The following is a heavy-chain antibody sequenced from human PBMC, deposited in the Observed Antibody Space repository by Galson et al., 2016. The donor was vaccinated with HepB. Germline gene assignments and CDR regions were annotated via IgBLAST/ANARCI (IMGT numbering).Heavy chain of an antibody. CDR2: MSDSGGST. Sequence: SLRHSCAASGFTLSNSAMSWVRQAPGKGLEWVSAMSDSGGSTYYADSVKGRFTISRDNAKNSVYLQMNSLRDEDTAVYYCARDGGGGYNLDYWGQGTLVTVSS. J-gene: IGHJ4*02. V-gene: IGHV3-23*01. D-gene: IGHD5-24*01. CDR3: ARDGGGGYNLDY. CDR1: GFTLSNSA.